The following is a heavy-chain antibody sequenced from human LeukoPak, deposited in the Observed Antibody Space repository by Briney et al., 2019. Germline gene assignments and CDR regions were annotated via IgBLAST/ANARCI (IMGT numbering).Heavy chain of an antibody. V-gene: IGHV4-34*01. D-gene: IGHD3-22*01. CDR3: ARGLPYYYDSSAPGFDY. Sequence: SETLSLTCAVYGGSFSGYYWSWIRQPPGKVLEWIGEINHSGSTNYNPSLKSRVTISVDTSKNQFSLKLSSVTAADTAVYYCARGLPYYYDSSAPGFDYWGQGTLVTVSS. J-gene: IGHJ4*02. CDR2: INHSGST. CDR1: GGSFSGYY.